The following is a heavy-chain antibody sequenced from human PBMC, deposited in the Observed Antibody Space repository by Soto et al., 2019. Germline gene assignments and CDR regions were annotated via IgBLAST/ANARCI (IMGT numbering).Heavy chain of an antibody. CDR1: GFTFSSYC. J-gene: IGHJ3*02. D-gene: IGHD2-15*01. Sequence: GGSLRLSCGASGFTFSSYCMHWVRQAPGKGLEWVAVISYDGSNKYYADSVKGRFTISRDNSKNTLYLQMNSLRAEDTAVYYCAKGDGGYCSGGSCYDAFDIWGQGTMVTVSS. CDR3: AKGDGGYCSGGSCYDAFDI. CDR2: ISYDGSNK. V-gene: IGHV3-30*18.